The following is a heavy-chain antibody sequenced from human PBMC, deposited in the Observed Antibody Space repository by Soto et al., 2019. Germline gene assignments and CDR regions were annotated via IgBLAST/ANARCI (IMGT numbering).Heavy chain of an antibody. Sequence: PSETLSLTCTVSGCSISSGGYYRSWILQHPGKGLEWIGYIYYSGSTYYNPSLKSRVTISVDTSKNQFSLKLSSVTAADTAVYYCARTAMGGRDYYYGMDVWGQGTTVTVSS. CDR2: IYYSGST. D-gene: IGHD5-18*01. CDR1: GCSISSGGYY. CDR3: ARTAMGGRDYYYGMDV. J-gene: IGHJ6*02. V-gene: IGHV4-31*03.